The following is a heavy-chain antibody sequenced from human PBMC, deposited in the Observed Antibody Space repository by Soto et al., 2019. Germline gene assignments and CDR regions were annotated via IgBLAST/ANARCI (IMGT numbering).Heavy chain of an antibody. J-gene: IGHJ3*02. CDR1: GYTFTDYY. V-gene: IGHV1-2*02. Sequence: ASVKVSCKTSGYTFTDYYTHWVRQAPGQGLEWMGWMNPKSGGAYFAQKFQGRVTLTRDTSIGTAYIEVNSLTSDDTAVYFCTRENIEISGGLYNAFDIWGQGTTVTVSS. CDR3: TRENIEISGGLYNAFDI. CDR2: MNPKSGGA. D-gene: IGHD6-19*01.